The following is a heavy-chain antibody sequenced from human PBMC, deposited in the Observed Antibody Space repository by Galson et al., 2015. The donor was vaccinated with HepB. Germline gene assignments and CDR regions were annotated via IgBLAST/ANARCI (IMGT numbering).Heavy chain of an antibody. CDR3: ARDQGGAARRFDY. CDR1: GYTFTTYG. CDR2: ISPYNANT. D-gene: IGHD6-6*01. J-gene: IGHJ4*02. V-gene: IGHV1-18*01. Sequence: SVKVSCKASGYTFTTYGISWVRQAPGLGLEWMGWISPYNANTNYAQKLQGRVTMTTDTSTSTAYMELRSLRSDDTAVYFCARDQGGAARRFDYWGLGTLVTVSS.